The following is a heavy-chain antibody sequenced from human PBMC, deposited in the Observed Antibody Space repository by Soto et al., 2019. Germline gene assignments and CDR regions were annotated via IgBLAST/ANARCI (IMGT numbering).Heavy chain of an antibody. CDR2: MNPNSGNT. CDR1: GYTFTSYY. V-gene: IGHV1-8*01. Sequence: ASVKVSCKASGYTFTSYYINWVRQATGQGLEWMGWMNPNSGNTGYAQKFQGRVTMTRNTSISTAYMELSSLRSEDTAVYYCARPARGYCSSTSCYYYGMDVWGQGTTVTVSS. D-gene: IGHD2-2*01. J-gene: IGHJ6*02. CDR3: ARPARGYCSSTSCYYYGMDV.